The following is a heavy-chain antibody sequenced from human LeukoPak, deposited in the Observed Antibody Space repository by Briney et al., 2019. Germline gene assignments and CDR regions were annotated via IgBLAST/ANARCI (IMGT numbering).Heavy chain of an antibody. Sequence: PGRSLRLSCAASGFTFSSYAMHWVRQAPGKGLEWVAVISYDGSNKYYADSVKGRFTISRDNSKNTLYLQMNSLRAEDTAVYYCARTLGAIFGMRGYYGMDVRGQGTTVTVSS. CDR2: ISYDGSNK. D-gene: IGHD3-10*02. J-gene: IGHJ6*02. CDR1: GFTFSSYA. V-gene: IGHV3-30-3*01. CDR3: ARTLGAIFGMRGYYGMDV.